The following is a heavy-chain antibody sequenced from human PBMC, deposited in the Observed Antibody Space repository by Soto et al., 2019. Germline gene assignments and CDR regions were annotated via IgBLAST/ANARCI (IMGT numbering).Heavy chain of an antibody. Sequence: QVQLVQSGAEVKKPGSSAKVSCKASGGTSGSYGISWVRQAPGQGLEWMGGIIPLFGTTNYAQKFQGRVTITADESTTTVYMELSSLTSEDTALYYCARGSGLPYWYFDLWGRGTLVPVSS. CDR1: GGTSGSYG. J-gene: IGHJ2*01. V-gene: IGHV1-69*12. CDR3: ARGSGLPYWYFDL. CDR2: IIPLFGTT. D-gene: IGHD6-19*01.